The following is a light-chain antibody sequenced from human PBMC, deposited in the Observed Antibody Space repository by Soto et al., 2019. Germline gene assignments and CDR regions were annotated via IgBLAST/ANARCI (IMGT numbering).Light chain of an antibody. CDR1: QSVSNDF. J-gene: IGKJ1*01. CDR3: QQYGSSPPRT. V-gene: IGKV3-20*01. CDR2: GAS. Sequence: EIVLTQSPGILSLSPGQRVTLSCRASQSVSNDFLAWYQQKPGQAPRLRIYGASTRATDVPDRFSGSGSGADFTLTISRLEPEDFAVYYGQQYGSSPPRTFGQGTKVEMK.